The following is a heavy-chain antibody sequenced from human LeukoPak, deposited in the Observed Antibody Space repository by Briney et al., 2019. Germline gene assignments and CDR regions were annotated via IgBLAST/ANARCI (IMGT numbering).Heavy chain of an antibody. D-gene: IGHD3-3*01. CDR3: ARGRDFWSGYYKPFDY. CDR1: GYTFTSYY. V-gene: IGHV1-46*01. Sequence: GASVKVSCKASGYTFTSYYMHWVRQAPGQGLEWMGIINPSGRSTSYAQKFQGRVTMTRDISTSTVSIELSSLRSEDTAVYYCARGRDFWSGYYKPFDYWGQGTLVTVSS. CDR2: INPSGRST. J-gene: IGHJ4*02.